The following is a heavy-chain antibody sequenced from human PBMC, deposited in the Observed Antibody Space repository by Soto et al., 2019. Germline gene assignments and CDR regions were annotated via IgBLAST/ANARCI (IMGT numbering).Heavy chain of an antibody. Sequence: SVKVSCKASGGTFSSYAISWVRQAPVQGLEWMGWIIPIFGTANYAQKFQGRVTITADEYTSTAYMELSSLRSEDTAVYYCARSLTGLPDTCRVIWFAPWGQGTLVTVSS. CDR2: IIPIFGTA. J-gene: IGHJ5*02. D-gene: IGHD7-27*01. V-gene: IGHV1-69*13. CDR1: GGTFSSYA. CDR3: ARSLTGLPDTCRVIWFAP.